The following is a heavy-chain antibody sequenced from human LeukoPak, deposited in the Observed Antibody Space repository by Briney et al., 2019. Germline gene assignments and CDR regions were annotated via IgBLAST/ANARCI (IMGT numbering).Heavy chain of an antibody. D-gene: IGHD4-23*01. V-gene: IGHV4-59*08. CDR1: GGSISSYY. CDR3: ANSANYGGNSGYFDC. CDR2: IYYSGST. Sequence: SETLSLTCTVSGGSISSYYWSWIRQPPGKGLEWIGYIYYSGSTNYNPSLKSRVTISVDTSKNQFSLKLSSVTAADTAVYYCANSANYGGNSGYFDCWGQGTLVTVSS. J-gene: IGHJ4*02.